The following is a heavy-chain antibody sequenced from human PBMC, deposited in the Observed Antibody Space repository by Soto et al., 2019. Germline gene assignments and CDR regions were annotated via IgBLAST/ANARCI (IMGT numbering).Heavy chain of an antibody. CDR2: FDPEDGET. V-gene: IGHV1-24*01. D-gene: IGHD2-8*01. CDR3: ATLRDNCTNRVCPSPGAFDI. J-gene: IGHJ3*02. CDR1: GYTLTELS. Sequence: ASVKVSCKVSGYTLTELSMHWVRQAPGKGLEWMGGFDPEDGETIYAQKFQGRVTMTEDTSTDTAYMELSSLRSEDTAVYYCATLRDNCTNRVCPSPGAFDIWGQGTMVTVSS.